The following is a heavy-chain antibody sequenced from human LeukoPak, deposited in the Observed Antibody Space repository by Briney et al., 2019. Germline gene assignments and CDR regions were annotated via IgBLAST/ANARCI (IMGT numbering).Heavy chain of an antibody. CDR1: GGSISSGGYS. CDR3: ARQRSSWFDP. CDR2: IYYSGST. D-gene: IGHD1-1*01. Sequence: PSETLSLTCAVSGGSISSGGYSWSWIRQPPGKGLEWIGYIYYSGSTYYNPSLKSRVTVSVDTSKNQFSLKLSSVTAADTAVYYCARQRSSWFDPWGQGTLVTVSS. J-gene: IGHJ5*02. V-gene: IGHV4-30-4*07.